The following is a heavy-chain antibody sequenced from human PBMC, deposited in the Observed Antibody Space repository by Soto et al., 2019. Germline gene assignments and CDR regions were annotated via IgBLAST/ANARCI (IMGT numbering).Heavy chain of an antibody. Sequence: PSETLSLTCTVSGVSISSYYGGLFRQPPGKGLEWIGYIYYSGSTTYHPSLKSRVTISVDTSKNQFSLNLTSVTAADTAVYYCARLGGYYQAFDQWGQGSLVTVSS. V-gene: IGHV4-59*08. J-gene: IGHJ4*02. CDR3: ARLGGYYQAFDQ. CDR1: GVSISSYY. D-gene: IGHD3-22*01. CDR2: IYYSGST.